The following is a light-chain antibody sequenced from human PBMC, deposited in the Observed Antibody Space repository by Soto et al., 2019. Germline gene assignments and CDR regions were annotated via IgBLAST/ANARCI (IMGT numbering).Light chain of an antibody. CDR3: SSYTSSSTLLVV. CDR1: SSDVGGYNY. V-gene: IGLV2-14*01. J-gene: IGLJ2*01. CDR2: DVS. Sequence: QSALTQPASVSGSPGQSITISCTGTSSDVGGYNYVSWYQQHPGKAPKLMFYDVSNRPSGVSNRFSGSKSGNTASLTISGLQAEDEAAYYCSSYTSSSTLLVVFGGGTKLTVL.